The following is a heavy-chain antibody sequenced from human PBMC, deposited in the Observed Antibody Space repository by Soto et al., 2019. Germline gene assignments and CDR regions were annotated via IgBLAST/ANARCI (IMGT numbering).Heavy chain of an antibody. D-gene: IGHD3-10*01. J-gene: IGHJ6*02. V-gene: IGHV4-31*03. CDR3: ARDVHYYGSSIHNYYYYGMDV. CDR2: IYYSGST. CDR1: GGSISSGGYY. Sequence: QVQLQESGPGLVKPSQTLSLTCTVSGGSISSGGYYWSWIRQHPGKGLEWIGYIYYSGSTYYNPSLKSRVNISVDTSKNQYSLKLSSVTAADTAVYYCARDVHYYGSSIHNYYYYGMDVWGQGTTVTVSS.